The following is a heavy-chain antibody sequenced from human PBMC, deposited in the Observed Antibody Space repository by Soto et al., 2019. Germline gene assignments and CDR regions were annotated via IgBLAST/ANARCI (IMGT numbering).Heavy chain of an antibody. D-gene: IGHD3-3*01. Sequence: QVQLVQSGAEVKKPGASVKVSCKASGYTFTSYYMHWVRQAPGQGLEWMGIINPSGGSTSYAQKFRGRVTMTRDTSTSTVYMEMSSLRSEDTAVYYCAREYYDFWSGLNAGGYFDYWGQGTLVTVSS. CDR3: AREYYDFWSGLNAGGYFDY. V-gene: IGHV1-46*03. CDR1: GYTFTSYY. CDR2: INPSGGST. J-gene: IGHJ4*02.